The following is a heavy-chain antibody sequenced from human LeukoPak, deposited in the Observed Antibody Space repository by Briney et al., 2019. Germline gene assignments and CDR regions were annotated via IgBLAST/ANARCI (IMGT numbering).Heavy chain of an antibody. D-gene: IGHD3-10*01. CDR1: GGSISSYY. CDR3: ARDWRISYYYGSGSYGPLDY. V-gene: IGHV4-59*12. Sequence: SETLSLTCTVSGGSISSYYWSWIRQPPGKGLEWIGYIYYSGSTNYNPSLKSRVTISVDTSKNQFSLKLSSVTAADTAVYYCARDWRISYYYGSGSYGPLDYWGQGTLVTVSS. J-gene: IGHJ4*02. CDR2: IYYSGST.